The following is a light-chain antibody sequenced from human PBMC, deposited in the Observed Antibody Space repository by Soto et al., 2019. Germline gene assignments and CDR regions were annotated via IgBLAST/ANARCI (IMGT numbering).Light chain of an antibody. CDR3: QSYDDSLSVHYV. J-gene: IGLJ1*01. V-gene: IGLV1-40*01. CDR2: GNT. Sequence: QSALTQPPSVSWAPGQMVTISCTGSSSNIGSTYDVQWYQQLPGTAPKLLIHGNTNRPSGVPDRFSGSKSGTSASLAITGLQADDEADYYRQSYDDSLSVHYVFGTGTKVTVL. CDR1: SSNIGSTYD.